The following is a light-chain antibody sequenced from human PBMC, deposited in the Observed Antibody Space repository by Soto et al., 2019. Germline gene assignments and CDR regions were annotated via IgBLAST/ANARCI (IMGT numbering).Light chain of an antibody. CDR3: QQYGSSPSYT. Sequence: EIVLTQSPGTLSLSPGERATLSCRASQSVTSGYLAWYQQKPGQAPRLLIYAASSRATCIPDRFSGSGSGTEFSLTISRLEPDDFAVYYCQQYGSSPSYTFGQGTKVEIK. V-gene: IGKV3-20*01. J-gene: IGKJ2*01. CDR1: QSVTSGY. CDR2: AAS.